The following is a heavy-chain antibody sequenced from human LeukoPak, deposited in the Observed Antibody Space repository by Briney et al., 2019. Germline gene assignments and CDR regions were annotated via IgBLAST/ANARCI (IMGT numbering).Heavy chain of an antibody. V-gene: IGHV1-2*02. J-gene: IGHJ4*02. D-gene: IGHD2-2*01. Sequence: GESLKISCKASGYTFTGYFMHWVRQAPGQGLEWMGWINPNSGGTNYAQKFQGRVTMTRDTSISTAYMELSRLSSDDTAVYYCASSIVYCSGTSCYFNWGQGTLVTVSS. CDR2: INPNSGGT. CDR1: GYTFTGYF. CDR3: ASSIVYCSGTSCYFN.